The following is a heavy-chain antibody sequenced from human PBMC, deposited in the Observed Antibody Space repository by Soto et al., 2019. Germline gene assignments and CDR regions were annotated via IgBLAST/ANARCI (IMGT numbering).Heavy chain of an antibody. V-gene: IGHV3-33*03. Sequence: QVRVVESGGGVVQPGTSLRLSCTTSGLIFSSNGMHWDRQGPGKGLEWVALIWHDGSKEYYADSVKGRFTISKDNTKNTLYLQMASLRAEDTAVYYCAVVDGVRHDLDYWGQGTLVTVSS. CDR3: AVVDGVRHDLDY. D-gene: IGHD5-12*01. CDR2: IWHDGSKE. CDR1: GLIFSSNG. J-gene: IGHJ4*02.